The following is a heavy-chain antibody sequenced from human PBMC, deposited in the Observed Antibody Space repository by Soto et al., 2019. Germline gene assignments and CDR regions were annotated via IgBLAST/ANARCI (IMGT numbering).Heavy chain of an antibody. V-gene: IGHV4-31*01. D-gene: IGHD3-10*02. J-gene: IGHJ3*02. CDR3: ATGLRCSVVRGDITAATDAFDI. CDR1: GDSISSGSYY. Sequence: QVQLQESGPGLVKPSQTLSLTCTVSGDSISSGSYYWSWIRQHPGKGLEWIGYIYYSGNSYYNPYLNSPLTISGDTSKNQFSLKLGSVTAADAARYYCATGLRCSVVRGDITAATDAFDIWGQGTMVTVSS. CDR2: IYYSGNS.